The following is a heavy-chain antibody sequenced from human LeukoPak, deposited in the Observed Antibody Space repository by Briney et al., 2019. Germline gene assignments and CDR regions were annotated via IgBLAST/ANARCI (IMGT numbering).Heavy chain of an antibody. J-gene: IGHJ4*02. CDR3: ATVDYGGQRGWDY. D-gene: IGHD4-23*01. CDR2: VDPEDGET. V-gene: IGHV1-69-2*01. Sequence: ASVKISCKVSGFTFTDYYMHWVQQAPGKGLEWMGLVDPEDGETIYAEKFQGRVTITADTSTDTAYMELSSLRSEDTAVYYCATVDYGGQRGWDYWGQGTLVTVSS. CDR1: GFTFTDYY.